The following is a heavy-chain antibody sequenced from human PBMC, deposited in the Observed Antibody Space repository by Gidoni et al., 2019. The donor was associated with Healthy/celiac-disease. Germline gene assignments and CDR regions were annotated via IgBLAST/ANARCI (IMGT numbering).Heavy chain of an antibody. Sequence: EVQLVESGGGLVQPGGSLRLSCAASGFTFSRYWMHWVRQAPGKGLVWVSRINSDGSSTSYADSVKGRFTISRDNAKNTLYLQMNSLRAEDTAVYYCASHSGLRYFDWLLFTYWGQGTLVTVSS. CDR3: ASHSGLRYFDWLLFTY. J-gene: IGHJ4*02. CDR2: INSDGSST. V-gene: IGHV3-74*01. D-gene: IGHD3-9*01. CDR1: GFTFSRYW.